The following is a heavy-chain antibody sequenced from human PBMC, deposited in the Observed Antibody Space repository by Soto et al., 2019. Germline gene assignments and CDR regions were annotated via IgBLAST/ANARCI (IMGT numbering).Heavy chain of an antibody. D-gene: IGHD5-18*01. V-gene: IGHV1-3*01. CDR3: ARGTAMVQTTTAYYYYGMDV. CDR2: LNAGNGNT. J-gene: IGHJ6*02. Sequence: GVSVKVSCKASGYTFNSYAMYWVRQAPGQRLEWMGWLNAGNGNTKYSQKFQGRVTITRDTSASTAYMELSSLRSEDTAVYYCARGTAMVQTTTAYYYYGMDVWGQGTTVTVSS. CDR1: GYTFNSYA.